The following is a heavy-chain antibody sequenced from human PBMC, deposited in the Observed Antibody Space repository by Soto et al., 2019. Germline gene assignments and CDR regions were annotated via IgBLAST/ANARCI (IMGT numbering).Heavy chain of an antibody. V-gene: IGHV4-61*01. CDR2: IYYTGST. CDR1: GASVSSGSFY. J-gene: IGHJ5*02. Sequence: SETLSLTCTVSGASVSSGSFYWSWIRQPPGKGLEWIGYIYYTGSTNYSPSLKSGVTILVDTSKNQFSLKLTSVTAADTAVYYCARAVDXIFGVWGTYRYPTWFDPWGQGTLVTVSS. CDR3: ARAVDXIFGVWGTYRYPTWFDP. D-gene: IGHD3-16*02.